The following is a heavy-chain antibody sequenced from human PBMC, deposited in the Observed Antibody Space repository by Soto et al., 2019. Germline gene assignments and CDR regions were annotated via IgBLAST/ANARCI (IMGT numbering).Heavy chain of an antibody. CDR1: GFSLSTSGMC. J-gene: IGHJ6*03. CDR2: IDWDDDK. Sequence: SGPTLVNPTQTLTLTCTFSGFSLSTSGMCVSWIRQPPGKALEWLARIDWDDDKYYSTSLKTRLTISKDTSKNQVVLTMTNMDPVDTATYYCARIKVEWFGPSYYYYYMDVWGKGTTVTVSS. CDR3: ARIKVEWFGPSYYYYYMDV. V-gene: IGHV2-70*11. D-gene: IGHD3-10*01.